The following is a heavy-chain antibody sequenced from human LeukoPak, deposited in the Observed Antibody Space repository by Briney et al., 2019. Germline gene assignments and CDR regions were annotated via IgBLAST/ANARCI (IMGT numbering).Heavy chain of an antibody. CDR3: ARLGHSTVTTYWYFDL. Sequence: PSETLSLTCTVSGGSISSYYWSWIRQPPGKGLEWIGYIYYSGTTNYNPSLKSRLTISVDTSRNQFSLKLSSVTAADTAVYYCARLGHSTVTTYWYFDLWGRGALVTVSS. D-gene: IGHD4-17*01. J-gene: IGHJ2*01. CDR2: IYYSGTT. CDR1: GGSISSYY. V-gene: IGHV4-59*08.